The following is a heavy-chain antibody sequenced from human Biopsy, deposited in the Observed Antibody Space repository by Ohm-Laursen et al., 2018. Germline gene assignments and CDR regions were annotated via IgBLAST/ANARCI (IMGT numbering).Heavy chain of an antibody. CDR2: IKSKFDGETT. J-gene: IGHJ6*02. CDR3: STGGGDFYYNGMDV. V-gene: IGHV3-15*01. CDR1: GFTFTNHF. Sequence: SLRLSCAASGFTFTNHFMDWVRRAPGKGLEWVGRIKSKFDGETTDYAAPVKGRFIISRDDSKSTLFLQMNSLKVEDTGVYFCSTGGGDFYYNGMDVWGQGTTVTVSS. D-gene: IGHD3-16*01.